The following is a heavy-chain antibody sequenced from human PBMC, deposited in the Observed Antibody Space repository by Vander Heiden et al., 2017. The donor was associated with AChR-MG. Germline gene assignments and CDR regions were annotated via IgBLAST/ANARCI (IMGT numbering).Heavy chain of an antibody. V-gene: IGHV3-30-3*01. CDR1: AFTFSSYA. J-gene: IGHJ4*02. Sequence: QVQLVESGVGVVQPGRSLRLSCAPAAFTFSSYAMHWVRQAPGKGLESVAVISYDRSNKYYADSVKGRFTISRDNSKNTLYLQMNRLRAEDTAVYYCARDEYGDEEGYWGQGTLVTVSS. CDR2: ISYDRSNK. D-gene: IGHD4-17*01. CDR3: ARDEYGDEEGY.